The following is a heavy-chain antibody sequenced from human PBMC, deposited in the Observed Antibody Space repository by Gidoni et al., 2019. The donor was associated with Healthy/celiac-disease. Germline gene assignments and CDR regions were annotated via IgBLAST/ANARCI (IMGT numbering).Heavy chain of an antibody. D-gene: IGHD6-6*01. CDR2: IIPIFGTA. J-gene: IGHJ6*02. V-gene: IGHV1-69*01. CDR3: ARVGGEAARAFYYYGMDV. Sequence: QVQLVLSGAEVKQPGSSVKVSCKASGGTFSSYAISWVRQAPGQGLEWMGGIIPIFGTANYEQKFQGRVTITADESTSTAYMELSSLRSEDTAVYYCARVGGEAARAFYYYGMDVWGQGTTVTVSS. CDR1: GGTFSSYA.